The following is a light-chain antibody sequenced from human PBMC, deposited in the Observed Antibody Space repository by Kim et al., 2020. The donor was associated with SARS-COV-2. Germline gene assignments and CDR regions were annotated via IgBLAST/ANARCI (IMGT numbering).Light chain of an antibody. V-gene: IGKV1-39*01. CDR3: QQSYTTPPYT. CDR1: QNIGYY. Sequence: DIQMTQSPSSLSPSVGERVTLTCRASQNIGYYLNWYQQIPGKAPKLLIYAASSLQSGVPSRFSGSGSGTEFTLTIISPQPEDSATYYCQQSYTTPPYTFGQGTKLEI. CDR2: AAS. J-gene: IGKJ2*01.